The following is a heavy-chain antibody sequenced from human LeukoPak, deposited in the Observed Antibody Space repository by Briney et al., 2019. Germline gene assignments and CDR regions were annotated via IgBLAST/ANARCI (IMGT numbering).Heavy chain of an antibody. Sequence: GGSLRLSCAASGFTFSNFWIHWVRQAPGERLVWVSRVDTTGNNTIYADSVKGRFTVSRDNAKHTVYLQMNSLRAEDTAVYYCERGKNVFDYGGQGPLVPVS. CDR2: VDTTGNNT. J-gene: IGHJ4*02. CDR1: GFTFSNFW. CDR3: ERGKNVFDY. V-gene: IGHV3-74*01.